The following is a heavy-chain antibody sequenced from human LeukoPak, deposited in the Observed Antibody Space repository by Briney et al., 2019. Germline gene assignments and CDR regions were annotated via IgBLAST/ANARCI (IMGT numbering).Heavy chain of an antibody. CDR2: IHTSGST. CDR3: AKEGMIRGVIDY. Sequence: SETLSLTCAVYGGSFSGYYWSWIRQPAGKGLEWIGHIHTSGSTNYNPSLKSRVTMSVDTSKNQFSLKLNSVTAADTAVYYCAKEGMIRGVIDYWGQGALVTVSS. J-gene: IGHJ4*02. D-gene: IGHD3-10*01. CDR1: GGSFSGYY. V-gene: IGHV4-4*07.